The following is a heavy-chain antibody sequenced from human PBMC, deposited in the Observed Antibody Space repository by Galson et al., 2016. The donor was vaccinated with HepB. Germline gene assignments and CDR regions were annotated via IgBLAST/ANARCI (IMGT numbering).Heavy chain of an antibody. CDR2: DSMDGRRK. Sequence: PGKGLEWLAADSMDGRRKFYADSVKGRFTISRDNSNNMLFLQMSSLRTDDTAIYYCARRHEYCPPVGCSVDYWGQGTLVSVSS. V-gene: IGHV3-30*03. CDR3: ARRHEYCPPVGCSVDY. J-gene: IGHJ4*02. D-gene: IGHD2/OR15-2a*01.